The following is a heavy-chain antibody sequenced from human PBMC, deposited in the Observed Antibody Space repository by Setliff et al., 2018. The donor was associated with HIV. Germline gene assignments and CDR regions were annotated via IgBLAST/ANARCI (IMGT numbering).Heavy chain of an antibody. J-gene: IGHJ6*02. CDR3: ARDTYYTLRGMDV. CDR2: ISSSGNAI. Sequence: RLSCAASGFTFSSYEMNWVRQAPGKGLEWVSYISSSGNAIYYADSVKGRFTISRDNAKNSLYQQMNSLRAEDTAVYYCARDTYYTLRGMDVWGQGTTVTVSS. CDR1: GFTFSSYE. V-gene: IGHV3-48*03. D-gene: IGHD3-10*01.